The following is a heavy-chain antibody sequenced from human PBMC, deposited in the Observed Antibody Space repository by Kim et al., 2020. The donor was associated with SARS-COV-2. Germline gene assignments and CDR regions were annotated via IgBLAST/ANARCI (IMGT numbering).Heavy chain of an antibody. Sequence: SVKVSCKASGGTFSSYAISWVRQAPGQGLEWMGGIIPIFGTANYAQKFQGRVTITADESTSTAYMELSSLRSEDTAVYYCATDYDILTGYDVGYYGMDVWGQGTTVTVSS. CDR1: GGTFSSYA. CDR3: ATDYDILTGYDVGYYGMDV. CDR2: IIPIFGTA. J-gene: IGHJ6*02. D-gene: IGHD3-9*01. V-gene: IGHV1-69*13.